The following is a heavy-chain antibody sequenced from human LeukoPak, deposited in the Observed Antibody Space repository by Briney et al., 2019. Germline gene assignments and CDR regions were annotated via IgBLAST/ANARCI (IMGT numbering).Heavy chain of an antibody. D-gene: IGHD1-26*01. CDR2: IRYDGSNK. V-gene: IGHV3-30*02. CDR3: AKGSGSGTSWAQYSFYYMDV. J-gene: IGHJ6*03. CDR1: GFTFSSYG. Sequence: GGSLRLSCAASGFTFSSYGMHWVRQAPGKGLEWVAFIRYDGSNKYYADSVKGRFTISRDNSKNTLYLHVNSLRPEDTAVYYCAKGSGSGTSWAQYSFYYMDVWGKGTTVTVSS.